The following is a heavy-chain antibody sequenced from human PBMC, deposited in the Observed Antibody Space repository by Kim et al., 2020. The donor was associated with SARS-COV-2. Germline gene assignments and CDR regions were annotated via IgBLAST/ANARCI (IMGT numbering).Heavy chain of an antibody. J-gene: IGHJ4*02. D-gene: IGHD4-4*01. CDR3: ARGPYSDYFDY. Sequence: YYNPSPKSRVTISMDRSKNQFSLTLTSVTAADTAVYYCARGPYSDYFDYWGQGTLVTVSS. V-gene: IGHV4-30-2*01.